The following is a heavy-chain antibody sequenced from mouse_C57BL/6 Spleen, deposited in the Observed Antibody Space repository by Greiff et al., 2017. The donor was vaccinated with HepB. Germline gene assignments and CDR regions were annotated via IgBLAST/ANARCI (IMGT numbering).Heavy chain of an antibody. V-gene: IGHV1-76*01. D-gene: IGHD3-1*01. CDR1: GYTFTDYY. Sequence: QVQLQQSGAELVRPGASVKLSCKASGYTFTDYYINWVKQRPGQGLEWIARIYPGGGNTYYNEKFKGKATLTAEKSSSTAYMQLSSLTSEDSAVYFCARSGMDYWGQGTSVTVSS. J-gene: IGHJ4*01. CDR3: ARSGMDY. CDR2: IYPGGGNT.